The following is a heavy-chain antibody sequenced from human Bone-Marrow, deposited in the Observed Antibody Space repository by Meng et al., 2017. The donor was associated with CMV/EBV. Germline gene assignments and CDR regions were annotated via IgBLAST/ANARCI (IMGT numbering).Heavy chain of an antibody. CDR2: IRSKAYGGTT. D-gene: IGHD2-2*01. Sequence: GGSLRLSCTASGFTFGDYAMSWVRQAPGKGLEWVGFIRSKAYGGTTEYAASVKGRFTISRDDSKSIAYLQMNSLKTEDTAVYYCTRGGVPAAIFDDWGQGTLVTVSS. V-gene: IGHV3-49*04. CDR3: TRGGVPAAIFDD. J-gene: IGHJ4*02. CDR1: GFTFGDYA.